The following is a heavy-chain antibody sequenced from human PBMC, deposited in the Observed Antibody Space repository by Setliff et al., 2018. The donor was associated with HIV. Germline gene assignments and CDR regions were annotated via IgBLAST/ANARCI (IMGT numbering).Heavy chain of an antibody. V-gene: IGHV3-74*03. CDR3: ARVASGYDYGWLDP. CDR1: GFTFSTYW. Sequence: GGSLRLSCAASGFTFSTYWMHWVRQAPGKGLVWVSHINNDGGKTTYADSVKGRFTFSRDNAKNTLYLQMNSLRAEDTAVYYCARVASGYDYGWLDPWGQGTLVTVSS. D-gene: IGHD5-12*01. CDR2: INNDGGKT. J-gene: IGHJ5*02.